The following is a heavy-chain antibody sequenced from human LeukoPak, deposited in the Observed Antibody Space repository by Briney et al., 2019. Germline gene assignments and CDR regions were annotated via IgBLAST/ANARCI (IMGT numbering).Heavy chain of an antibody. CDR1: GYTFTSYD. V-gene: IGHV1-8*01. Sequence: GASVKVSCKASGYTFTSYDINWVRQATGQGLEWMGWMNPNSGNTGYAQKFQGRVTMTRNTSISTAYMELSSLRSEDTAVYYCARGRLWFGYYYMDVWGKGTTVTISS. D-gene: IGHD3-10*01. CDR2: MNPNSGNT. CDR3: ARGRLWFGYYYMDV. J-gene: IGHJ6*03.